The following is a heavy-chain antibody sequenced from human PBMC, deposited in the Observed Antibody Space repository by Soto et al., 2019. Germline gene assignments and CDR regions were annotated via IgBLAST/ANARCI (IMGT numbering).Heavy chain of an antibody. CDR3: ARDVDTALGGMDV. V-gene: IGHV3-30-3*01. CDR2: ISYDGSNK. Sequence: GGSLRLSCAASGFTFSSYAMHWVRQAPGKGLEWVAVISYDGSNKYYADSVKGRFTISRDNSKNTLYLQMNSLRAEDTAVYYRARDVDTALGGMDVWGQGTTVTVSS. CDR1: GFTFSSYA. D-gene: IGHD5-18*01. J-gene: IGHJ6*02.